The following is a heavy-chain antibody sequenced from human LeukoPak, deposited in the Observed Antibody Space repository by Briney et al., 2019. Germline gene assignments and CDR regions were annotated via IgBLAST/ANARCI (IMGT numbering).Heavy chain of an antibody. CDR2: ISWDGGST. CDR1: GFTFDDYT. D-gene: IGHD6-19*01. CDR3: AKDHSSGWYDY. Sequence: QAEGSLRLSCAASGFTFDDYTMHWVRQAPGKGLEWVSLISWDGGSTYYADSVKGRFTISRDNSKNSLYLQMNSLRTEDTALYYCAKDHSSGWYDYWGQGTLVTVSS. J-gene: IGHJ4*02. V-gene: IGHV3-43*01.